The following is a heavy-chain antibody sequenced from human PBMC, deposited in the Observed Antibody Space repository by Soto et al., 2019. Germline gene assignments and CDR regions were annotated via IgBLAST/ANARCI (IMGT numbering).Heavy chain of an antibody. J-gene: IGHJ4*02. D-gene: IGHD3-22*01. CDR1: GGSFNRHT. Sequence: QVQLVQSGAEVRKPGSSVRVSCTASGGSFNRHTISWVRQAPGQGLEWMGGIIPIVGTANHAQKFQGRVTIIADESTSKVYMEVSSLRSDDTAIYYCARGLGYDSTDYYYAYWGQGTLVIVSS. CDR3: ARGLGYDSTDYYYAY. V-gene: IGHV1-69*01. CDR2: IIPIVGTA.